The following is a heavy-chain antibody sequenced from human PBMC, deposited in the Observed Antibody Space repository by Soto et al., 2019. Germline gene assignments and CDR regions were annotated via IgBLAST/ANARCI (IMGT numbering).Heavy chain of an antibody. CDR1: GGSISSGDYY. D-gene: IGHD3-22*01. V-gene: IGHV4-30-4*01. CDR3: ARGQNYYDSSGYPDYYYYGMDV. Sequence: PSETLSLTCTVSGGSISSGDYYWSWIRQPPGKGLEWIGYIYYSGSTYYNPSLKSRVTISVDTSKNQFSLKLSSVTAADTAVYYCARGQNYYDSSGYPDYYYYGMDVWGQGTTVTVSS. CDR2: IYYSGST. J-gene: IGHJ6*02.